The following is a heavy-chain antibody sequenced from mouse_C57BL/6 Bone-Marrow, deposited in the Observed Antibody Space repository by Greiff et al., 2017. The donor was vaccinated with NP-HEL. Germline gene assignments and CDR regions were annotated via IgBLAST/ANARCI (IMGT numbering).Heavy chain of an antibody. CDR3: ARPSGSSSLDY. CDR2: ISGGGGNT. Sequence: DVKLVESGGGLVKPGGSLKLSCAASGFTFSSYTMSWVRQTPEKRLEWVATISGGGGNTYYPDSVKGRFTISRDNAKNTLYLQMSSLRSEDTALYYCARPSGSSSLDYWGQGTTLTVSS. V-gene: IGHV5-9*01. J-gene: IGHJ2*01. CDR1: GFTFSSYT. D-gene: IGHD1-1*01.